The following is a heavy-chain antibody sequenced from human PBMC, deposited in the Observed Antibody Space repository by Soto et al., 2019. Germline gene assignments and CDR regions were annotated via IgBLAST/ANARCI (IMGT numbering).Heavy chain of an antibody. J-gene: IGHJ4*02. CDR2: ISGAGYTI. CDR3: XXXXXXXXXXXRFLDY. CDR1: GFNFSDYY. V-gene: IGHV3-11*01. D-gene: IGHD3-16*01. Sequence: QVQLVESGGGLVKPGGSLRLSCVASGFNFSDYYMTWIRQAPGKGLEWLSYISGAGYTIYHADSVRGRFTISRDNAKNSLYLQMNXXXXXXXXXXXXXXXXXXXXXXXRFLDYWGQGTLITXXS.